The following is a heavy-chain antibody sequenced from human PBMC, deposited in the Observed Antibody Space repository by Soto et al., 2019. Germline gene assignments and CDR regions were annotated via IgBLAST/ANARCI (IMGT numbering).Heavy chain of an antibody. CDR1: GFTFSSYG. V-gene: IGHV3-30*18. CDR3: AKDLRVVAAYYYYYYGMDV. CDR2: ISYDGSNK. J-gene: IGHJ6*02. D-gene: IGHD2-15*01. Sequence: GGSLSLSCAASGFTFSSYGMHWFRQGPVKVLEWVAVISYDGSNKYYADSVKGRFTISRDNSKNTLYLQMNSLRAEDTAVYYCAKDLRVVAAYYYYYYGMDVWGQGTTVTVSS.